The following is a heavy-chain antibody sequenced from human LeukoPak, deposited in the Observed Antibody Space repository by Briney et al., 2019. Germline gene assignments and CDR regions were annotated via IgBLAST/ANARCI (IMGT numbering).Heavy chain of an antibody. Sequence: NHGGALKISCKGSGYSFSSYWIGGVRQRPGKGLEWMGIIYPWDSDTRYSASFQGQVTSSADKSINTACVEWTRLKASDTAMYCGSRWLQSSSFVWGQGPLVSVSS. CDR3: SRWLQSSSFV. CDR1: GYSFSSYW. CDR2: IYPWDSDT. D-gene: IGHD5-24*01. V-gene: IGHV5-51*01. J-gene: IGHJ4*02.